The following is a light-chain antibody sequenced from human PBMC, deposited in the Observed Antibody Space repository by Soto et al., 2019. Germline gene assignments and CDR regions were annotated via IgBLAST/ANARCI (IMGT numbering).Light chain of an antibody. CDR1: SSDVGGYNY. CDR3: SSYTTSNTRQIV. J-gene: IGLJ1*01. Sequence: QSALTQPASVSGSPGQSITISCTGTSSDVGGYNYVSWYQHHPGKAPKLMIYDVSNRPSGVSNRCSGSKSGNTASLTISGLQPEDEADYYRSSYTTSNTRQIVFGTGTKLTVL. V-gene: IGLV2-14*03. CDR2: DVS.